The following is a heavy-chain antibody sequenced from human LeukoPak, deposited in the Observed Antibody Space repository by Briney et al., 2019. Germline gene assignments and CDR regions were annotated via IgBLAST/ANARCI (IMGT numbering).Heavy chain of an antibody. CDR2: ISSGSSAI. J-gene: IGHJ4*02. CDR3: ARGHTAVTRHFDF. Sequence: GGSLRLSCEASGFTFTTYSMTWVRQAPGKGLEWVSIISSGSSAIFSADALKGRFTISRDDAKDLLHLDMHSLRAEDTAVYYCARGHTAVTRHFDFWGQGTLVTVSS. V-gene: IGHV3-21*01. CDR1: GFTFTTYS. D-gene: IGHD4-17*01.